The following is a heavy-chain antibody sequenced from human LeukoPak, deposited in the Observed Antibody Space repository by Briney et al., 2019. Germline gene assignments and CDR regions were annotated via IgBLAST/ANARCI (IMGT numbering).Heavy chain of an antibody. J-gene: IGHJ4*02. CDR1: GFTFSSYG. D-gene: IGHD5-18*01. CDR2: MSYDGSNK. CDR3: ATRGYSYGPVDY. Sequence: PGGSLRLSCAASGFTFSSYGMHWVRQAPGKGLEWVAVMSYDGSNKYYADSVKGRFTISRDNSKNTLYLQMNSLRAEDTAVYYCATRGYSYGPVDYWGQGTLVTVSS. V-gene: IGHV3-30*03.